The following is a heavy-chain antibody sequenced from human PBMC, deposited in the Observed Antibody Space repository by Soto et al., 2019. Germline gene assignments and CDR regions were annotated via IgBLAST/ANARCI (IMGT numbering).Heavy chain of an antibody. CDR2: IDPSDSQT. CDR1: GYSFAGYW. CDR3: ARQIYDSDTGPNFQYYFDS. Sequence: GESLKISCKGSGYSFAGYWITWVRQKPGKGLEWMGRIDPSDSQTYYSPSFRGHVTISVTKSITTVFLQWSSLRASDTAMYYCARQIYDSDTGPNFQYYFDSWGQETPVTVSS. J-gene: IGHJ4*02. V-gene: IGHV5-10-1*01. D-gene: IGHD3-22*01.